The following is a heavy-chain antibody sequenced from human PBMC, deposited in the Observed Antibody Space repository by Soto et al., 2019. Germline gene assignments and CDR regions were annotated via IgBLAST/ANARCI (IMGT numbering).Heavy chain of an antibody. Sequence: QVQLVESGGGVVQPGRSLRLSCAASGFTFSSYAMHWVRQAPGQGLEWVALISYDGSNQYYADSVKGRFTISRDNSKNTLYLPMNSLRPDDTAVYRCARDQGATTLYFHGMEVWCSGTRVTVPS. CDR2: ISYDGSNQ. CDR1: GFTFSSYA. V-gene: IGHV3-30-3*01. J-gene: IGHJ6*01. CDR3: ARDQGATTLYFHGMEV. D-gene: IGHD1-1*01.